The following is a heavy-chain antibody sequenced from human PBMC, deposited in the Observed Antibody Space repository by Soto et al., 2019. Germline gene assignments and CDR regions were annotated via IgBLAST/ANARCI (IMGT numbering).Heavy chain of an antibody. J-gene: IGHJ6*03. D-gene: IGHD3-10*01. V-gene: IGHV4-59*01. Sequence: PSETLSLTCTVSGGSIISYYWSWILQPPGKGLEWIGYIYYSGSTNYNPSLKSRVTISVDTSKNQFSLKLSSVTAADTAVYYCARVPSLIYYGSGSYYYMDVWGKGTTVTVSS. CDR3: ARVPSLIYYGSGSYYYMDV. CDR2: IYYSGST. CDR1: GGSIISYY.